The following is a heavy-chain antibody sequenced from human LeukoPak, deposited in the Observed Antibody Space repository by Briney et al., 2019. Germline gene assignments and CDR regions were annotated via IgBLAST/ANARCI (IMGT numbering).Heavy chain of an antibody. CDR1: GGSISSYY. CDR3: ARISLRLGELS. D-gene: IGHD3-16*01. J-gene: IGHJ5*02. Sequence: SETLSLTCTASGGSISSYYWSWVRQPAGKGLEWIGRIYTSGSTNYNPFLKSRVTMSVDTSKNQFSLKLSSVTAADTAVYYCARISLRLGELSWGQGTLVTVSS. CDR2: IYTSGST. V-gene: IGHV4-4*07.